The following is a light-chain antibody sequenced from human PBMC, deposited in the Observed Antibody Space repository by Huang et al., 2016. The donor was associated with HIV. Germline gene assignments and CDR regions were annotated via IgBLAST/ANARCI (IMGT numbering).Light chain of an antibody. CDR3: QQSYRTPRT. V-gene: IGKV1-39*01. CDR2: GAS. CDR1: HTIGKY. Sequence: DIQMTQFPTSLSASVEYRVTITCRAGHTIGKYLNWYQQKSGRAPKLLIYGASNLQSGVPSRFSGRGSGTHFSLTINSLQPDDSAIYYCQQSYRTPRTFGQGTNLEI. J-gene: IGKJ2*01.